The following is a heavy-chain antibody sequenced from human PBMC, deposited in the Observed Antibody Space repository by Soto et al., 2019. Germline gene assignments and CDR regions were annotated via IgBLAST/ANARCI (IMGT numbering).Heavy chain of an antibody. CDR3: ARLAGGGYSGYDWSYYYYYYMDV. D-gene: IGHD5-12*01. CDR1: GGSISSGGYY. Sequence: SETLSLTCTVSGGSISSGGYYWSWIRQHPGKGLEWIGYIYYSGSTYYNPSLKSRVTISVDTSKNQFSLKLSSVTAADTAVYYCARLAGGGYSGYDWSYYYYYYMDVWGKGTTVTVSS. CDR2: IYYSGST. J-gene: IGHJ6*03. V-gene: IGHV4-31*03.